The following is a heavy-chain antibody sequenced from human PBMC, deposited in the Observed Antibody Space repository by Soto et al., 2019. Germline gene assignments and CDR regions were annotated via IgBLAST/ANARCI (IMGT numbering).Heavy chain of an antibody. V-gene: IGHV1-2*04. J-gene: IGHJ6*02. CDR2: INPNSGGI. D-gene: IGHD3-16*01. CDR3: ARVGVSYYYGMDV. Sequence: ASVKVSCKASGYTFTGYYMHWVRQAPGQGLEWMGWINPNSGGINYAQKFQGWVTMTRDTSISTAYMELSRLRSDDTAVYYCARVGVSYYYGMDVWGQGTTVTVSS. CDR1: GYTFTGYY.